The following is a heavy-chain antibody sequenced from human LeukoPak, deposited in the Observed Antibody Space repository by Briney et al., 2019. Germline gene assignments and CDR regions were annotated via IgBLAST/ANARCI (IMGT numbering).Heavy chain of an antibody. CDR1: GYTFTDYY. V-gene: IGHV1-2*02. Sequence: SVKVSCKSCGYTFTDYYLHGLRQAAGQELAWMRWINPNRCGTNSAQKLQGSVTMTRDTSISTAYKELRRLRTADTAVYCGARGGYPSGMDVWGQGTTVTVSS. J-gene: IGHJ6*02. CDR2: INPNRCGT. CDR3: ARGGYPSGMDV. D-gene: IGHD1-1*01.